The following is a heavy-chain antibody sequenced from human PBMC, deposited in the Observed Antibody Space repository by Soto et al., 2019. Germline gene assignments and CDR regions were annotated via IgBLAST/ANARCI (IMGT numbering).Heavy chain of an antibody. CDR1: GYSFTSYW. D-gene: IGHD3-3*01. J-gene: IGHJ6*02. Sequence: GESLKISCKGSGYSFTSYWISWVRQMPGKGLEWMGRIDPSDSYTNYSPSFQGHVTISADKSISTAYLQWSSLKASDTAMYYYARRPITIFGVVIDYYYYGMDVWGQGTTVTVSS. CDR2: IDPSDSYT. V-gene: IGHV5-10-1*01. CDR3: ARRPITIFGVVIDYYYYGMDV.